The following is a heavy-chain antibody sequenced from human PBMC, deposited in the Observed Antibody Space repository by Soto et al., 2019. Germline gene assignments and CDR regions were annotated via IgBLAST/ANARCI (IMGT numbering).Heavy chain of an antibody. CDR1: GGSLSSGDYY. D-gene: IGHD5-12*01. Sequence: SETLSLTCTVSGGSLSSGDYYWSWIRQPPGKGLEWIGYIYYSGSTYYNPSLKSRVAISVDTSKNQFSLKLSSVTAADTAVYYCARELRGYSGYYFDYWGQGTLVTVSS. CDR3: ARELRGYSGYYFDY. CDR2: IYYSGST. J-gene: IGHJ4*02. V-gene: IGHV4-30-4*01.